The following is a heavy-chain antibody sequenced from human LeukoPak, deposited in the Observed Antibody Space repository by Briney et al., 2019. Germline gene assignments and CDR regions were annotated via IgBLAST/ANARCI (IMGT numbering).Heavy chain of an antibody. CDR1: GFTFSSYA. V-gene: IGHV3-30*04. D-gene: IGHD3-22*01. CDR2: ISYDGSNK. J-gene: IGHJ4*02. CDR3: AKDSISGYHFDY. Sequence: AGRSLRLSCAASGFTFSSYAMHWVRQAPGKGLEWVAVISYDGSNKYYADSVKGRFTISRDNSKNTLYLQMNSLRAEDTAVYYCAKDSISGYHFDYWGQGTLVTVSS.